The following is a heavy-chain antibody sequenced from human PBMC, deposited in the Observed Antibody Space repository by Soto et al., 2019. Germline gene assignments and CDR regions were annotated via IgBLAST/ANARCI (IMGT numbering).Heavy chain of an antibody. CDR3: ARAALGLHYYYYGMDV. Sequence: QVQLQESGPGLVKPSQTLSLTCTVSGGSISSGDYYWSWIRQPPGKGLEWIGYIYYSGSTYYNPSLKSRVTISVDTSKNQFSLKLSSVTAADTAVYYCARAALGLHYYYYGMDVWGQGTTVTVSS. J-gene: IGHJ6*02. CDR2: IYYSGST. CDR1: GGSISSGDYY. V-gene: IGHV4-30-4*01. D-gene: IGHD7-27*01.